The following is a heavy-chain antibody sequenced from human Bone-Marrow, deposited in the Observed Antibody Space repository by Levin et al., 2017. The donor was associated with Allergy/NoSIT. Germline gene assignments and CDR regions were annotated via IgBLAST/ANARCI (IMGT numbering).Heavy chain of an antibody. CDR2: IKSTSDGGTT. CDR1: GFNFFYAW. Sequence: PGGSLRLSCAASGFNFFYAWVSWVRQAPGKGLEWVGRIKSTSDGGTTDYAAPVKGRFTFSRDDSKKTVYLQMDSLKIEDTGVYFCSTDKEGAVAFDVWGQGTMVTVSS. V-gene: IGHV3-15*01. D-gene: IGHD1-26*01. J-gene: IGHJ3*01. CDR3: STDKEGAVAFDV.